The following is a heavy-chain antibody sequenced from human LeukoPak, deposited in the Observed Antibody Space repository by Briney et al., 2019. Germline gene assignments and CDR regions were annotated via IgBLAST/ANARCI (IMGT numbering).Heavy chain of an antibody. V-gene: IGHV3-23*01. J-gene: IGHJ4*02. D-gene: IGHD1-7*01. CDR2: IRGSGGAT. CDR1: GFTFSDYA. CDR3: PKAAGNFLAYYFDC. Sequence: GGSLRLSCAASGFTFSDYAMSWVRQAPGKGLEWVSGIRGSGGATYYADSVSGGFTISRDRSKNTLYLQMNSQHAEERAGYYFPKAAGNFLAYYFDCWGQGTLVTVSS.